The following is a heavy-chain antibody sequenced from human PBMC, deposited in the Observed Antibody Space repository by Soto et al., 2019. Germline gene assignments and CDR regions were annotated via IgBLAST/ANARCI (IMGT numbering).Heavy chain of an antibody. Sequence: EVQLVESGGGLVQSGGSLRLSCAASGFTFSTYWMSWVRQAPGKGLEWVATIRQDGSEKHHVDSVEGRFTISRDNAKNSMYLQTNSLRAEDTAMYYCVRGCGRASCPYFFDYWGQGTLVSVSS. D-gene: IGHD2-2*01. CDR2: IRQDGSEK. V-gene: IGHV3-7*01. CDR1: GFTFSTYW. CDR3: VRGCGRASCPYFFDY. J-gene: IGHJ4*02.